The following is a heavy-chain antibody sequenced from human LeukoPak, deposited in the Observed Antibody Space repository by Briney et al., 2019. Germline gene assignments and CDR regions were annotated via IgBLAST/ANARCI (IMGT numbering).Heavy chain of an antibody. CDR1: GYTFTSYG. CDR2: ISAYNGNT. Sequence: ASVKVSCKASGYTFTSYGISWVRQAPGQGLEWMGWISAYNGNTNYAQKLQGRVTMTTDTSTSTAYMELRSLRSDDTAVYYCARDGIRRIVVVPAATPKDYWGQGTLVTVSS. D-gene: IGHD2-2*01. V-gene: IGHV1-18*01. J-gene: IGHJ4*02. CDR3: ARDGIRRIVVVPAATPKDY.